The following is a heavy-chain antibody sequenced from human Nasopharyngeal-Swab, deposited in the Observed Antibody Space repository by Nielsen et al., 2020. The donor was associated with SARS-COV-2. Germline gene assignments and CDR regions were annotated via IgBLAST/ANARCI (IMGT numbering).Heavy chain of an antibody. CDR1: GFTFSSYA. V-gene: IGHV3-64*01. D-gene: IGHD3-3*01. Sequence: GGSRRLSCAPSGFTFSSYAMHWVRQAQGKGLEYVSAISSKGGSTYYANSVKGRFTISRDNSKNTLYLQMGSLRAEDMSVYYCARGPKRITIFGVVNRYYYYMDVWGKGTTVTVSS. J-gene: IGHJ6*03. CDR3: ARGPKRITIFGVVNRYYYYMDV. CDR2: ISSKGGST.